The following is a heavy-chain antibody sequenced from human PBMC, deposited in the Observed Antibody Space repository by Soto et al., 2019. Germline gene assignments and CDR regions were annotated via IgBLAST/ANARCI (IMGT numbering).Heavy chain of an antibody. Sequence: QVQLVESGGGVVQPGRSLRLSCAASGFTFSSYAMHWVRQAPGKGLEWVAVISYDGSNKYYADSVKGRFTISRDNSKNTLYLQMNSLRAEDTAVYYCARESIAAAGTRPYYGMDVWGQGTTFTVSS. D-gene: IGHD6-13*01. V-gene: IGHV3-30-3*01. CDR1: GFTFSSYA. J-gene: IGHJ6*02. CDR3: ARESIAAAGTRPYYGMDV. CDR2: ISYDGSNK.